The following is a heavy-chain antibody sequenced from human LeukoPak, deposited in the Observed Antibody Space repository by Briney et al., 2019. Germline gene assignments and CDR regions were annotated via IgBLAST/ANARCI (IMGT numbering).Heavy chain of an antibody. CDR2: IIPILGIA. V-gene: IGHV1-69*02. CDR1: GGTFSSYT. Sequence: SVKVSCKASGGTFSSYTISWARQAPGQGLEWMGRIIPILGIANYAQKFQGRVTITADKSTSTAYMELSSLRSEDTAVYYCAAEPGFHTRWFDPWGQGTLVTVSS. J-gene: IGHJ5*02. D-gene: IGHD1-14*01. CDR3: AAEPGFHTRWFDP.